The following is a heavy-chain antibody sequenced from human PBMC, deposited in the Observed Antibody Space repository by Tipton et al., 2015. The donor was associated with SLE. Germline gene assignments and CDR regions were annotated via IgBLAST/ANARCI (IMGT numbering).Heavy chain of an antibody. J-gene: IGHJ4*02. D-gene: IGHD6-19*01. CDR3: AGEYPGGWRFDV. V-gene: IGHV4-4*08. CDR2: ILTSGST. Sequence: TLSLTCTVSGGSINSYYWSWIRQPPGKGLEWIGYILTSGSTTYNPSFKNLVTISVDTSRNQFSLKLNSVSASDTASYYCAGEYPGGWRFDVWGQGILVTVSS. CDR1: GGSINSYY.